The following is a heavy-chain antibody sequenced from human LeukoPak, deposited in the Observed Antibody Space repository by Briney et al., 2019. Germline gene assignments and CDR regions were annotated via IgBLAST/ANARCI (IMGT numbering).Heavy chain of an antibody. CDR1: GGSISGYY. D-gene: IGHD3-10*01. CDR3: ARDDYFGDLDAFDI. CDR2: IYSSGYT. J-gene: IGHJ3*02. V-gene: IGHV4-4*07. Sequence: SETLSLTCSGSGGSISGYYWSWIRQPAGKGLEWIGRIYSSGYTEYSPSLKSRVSMSVDTSKNQFSLKLTSVTAADTAVYYCARDDYFGDLDAFDIWGQGTRVSVSS.